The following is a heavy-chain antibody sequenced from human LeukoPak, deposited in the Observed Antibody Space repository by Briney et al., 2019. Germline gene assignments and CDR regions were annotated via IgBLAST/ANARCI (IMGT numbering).Heavy chain of an antibody. V-gene: IGHV1-46*01. D-gene: IGHD3-10*01. CDR2: ISPSGGST. J-gene: IGHJ4*02. CDR3: ARGGLGVRGAAEN. CDR1: GYTFTSSD. Sequence: ASVKVSCKASGYTFTSSDINWVRQATGQGLEWMGIISPSGGSTTYAQKLQGRVTMTRDKSTSTVYMELSSLRSEDTAVYYCARGGLGVRGAAENWGQGTLVTVSS.